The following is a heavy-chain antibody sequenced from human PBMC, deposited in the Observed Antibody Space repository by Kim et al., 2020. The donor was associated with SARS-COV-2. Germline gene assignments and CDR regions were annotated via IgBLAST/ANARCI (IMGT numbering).Heavy chain of an antibody. CDR3: ARGRFDFWSGYYGMDV. D-gene: IGHD3-3*01. CDR2: INSDGSST. V-gene: IGHV3-74*01. CDR1: GFTFSSYW. J-gene: IGHJ6*02. Sequence: GGSLRLSCAASGFTFSSYWMHWVRQAPGKGLVWVSRINSDGSSTSYADSVKGRFTISRDNAKNTLYLQMNSLRAEDTAVYYCARGRFDFWSGYYGMDVWGQGTTVTVSS.